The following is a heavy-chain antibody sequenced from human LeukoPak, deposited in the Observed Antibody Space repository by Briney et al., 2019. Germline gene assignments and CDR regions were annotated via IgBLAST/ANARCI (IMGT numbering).Heavy chain of an antibody. D-gene: IGHD3-22*01. Sequence: SETLSLTCTVSGGSIGTYYWMWIRQPPGKGLEWIGYIYYSGSTKYNPSLKGRLTMSVDTSKNQFSLKLSSVTAADTAVYYCARGAYYQEFYFDYWGRGTLVTVSS. J-gene: IGHJ4*02. V-gene: IGHV4-59*01. CDR3: ARGAYYQEFYFDY. CDR1: GGSIGTYY. CDR2: IYYSGST.